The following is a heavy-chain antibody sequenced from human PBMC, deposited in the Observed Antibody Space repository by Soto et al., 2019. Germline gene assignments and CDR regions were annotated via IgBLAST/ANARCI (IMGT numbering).Heavy chain of an antibody. D-gene: IGHD5-18*01. Sequence: EVQLVESGGGLVQPGGSLRLSCAASGFTVSTNFMTWVRQAPGKGLEWVSVIYSGGSTFYADSVKGRFTITRDNSENPLYFQMNSLRAEDTAVYYCARAKMQLWPNYYDDGLDVWGQVTTVTVTS. CDR1: GFTVSTNF. J-gene: IGHJ6*02. CDR3: ARAKMQLWPNYYDDGLDV. V-gene: IGHV3-66*01. CDR2: IYSGGST.